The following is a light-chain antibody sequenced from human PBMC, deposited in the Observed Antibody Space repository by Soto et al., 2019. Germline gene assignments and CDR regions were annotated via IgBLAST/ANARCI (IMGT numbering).Light chain of an antibody. Sequence: QAVVTQPPSVSGTPGQRVTISCSGSSSNIGNNVVNWYQQRPGTAPKLLISTNNQRPSGVPDRFSGSKSGTSASLTITGLQSDDEADYYCAAWDDSLNGRGVFGGGTKLTVL. CDR3: AAWDDSLNGRGV. V-gene: IGLV1-44*01. J-gene: IGLJ3*02. CDR1: SSNIGNNV. CDR2: TNN.